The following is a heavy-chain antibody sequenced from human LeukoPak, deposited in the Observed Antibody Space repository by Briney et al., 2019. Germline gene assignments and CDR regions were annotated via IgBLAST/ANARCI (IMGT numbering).Heavy chain of an antibody. CDR1: GFTFDDYA. J-gene: IGHJ6*02. CDR2: TRGECVSS. CDR3: AAGRVEMATVSYYYGMDV. D-gene: IGHD5-24*01. V-gene: IGHV3-43*02. Sequence: RGSLRLSCAASGFTFDDYAMHWVGQAPGKGLEWVSLTRGECVSSYYPDCVKDRFTISRDNSKNSLYLQRNSLRTEDTALYYCAAGRVEMATVSYYYGMDVWGQGTTVTVSS.